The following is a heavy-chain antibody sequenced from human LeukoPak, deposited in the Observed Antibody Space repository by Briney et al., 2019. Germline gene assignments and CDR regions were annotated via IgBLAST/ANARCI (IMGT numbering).Heavy chain of an antibody. V-gene: IGHV1-24*01. CDR2: PDPKDGKK. J-gene: IGHJ6*03. D-gene: IGHD2-2*01. Sequence: ASVKVSCKVSDYTLTTLSIHWVRKAPGNGIEWLGGPDPKDGKKIYAQKFQGRVTMTEDTSIDTAYMDLRSLRSDDTGVYYCTKVGRRTAWSDVPAAVRLPDTYYYLDVWGEGTTVIVSS. CDR1: DYTLTTLS. CDR3: TKVGRRTAWSDVPAAVRLPDTYYYLDV.